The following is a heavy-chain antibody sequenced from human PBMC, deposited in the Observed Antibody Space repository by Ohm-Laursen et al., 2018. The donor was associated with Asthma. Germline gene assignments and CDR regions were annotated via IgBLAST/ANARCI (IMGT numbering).Heavy chain of an antibody. Sequence: SLRLSCAASGFTFSSYWMSWVRQAPGKGLEWVANIKQDGSEKYYVDSVKGRFTISRDNSKNTLYLQMNSLRAEDTAVYYCARDPTSNVLLWFGDAFDIWGQGTMVTVSS. J-gene: IGHJ3*02. D-gene: IGHD3-10*01. CDR1: GFTFSSYW. V-gene: IGHV3-7*01. CDR3: ARDPTSNVLLWFGDAFDI. CDR2: IKQDGSEK.